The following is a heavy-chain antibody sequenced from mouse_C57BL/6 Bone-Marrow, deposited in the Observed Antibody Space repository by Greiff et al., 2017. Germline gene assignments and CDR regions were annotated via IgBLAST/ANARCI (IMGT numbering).Heavy chain of an antibody. D-gene: IGHD1-1*01. CDR1: GYSITSGYY. CDR2: ISYDGSN. J-gene: IGHJ4*01. V-gene: IGHV3-6*01. CDR3: ARDRTTVGGAMDY. Sequence: EVKLQESGPGLVKPSQSLSLTCSVTGYSITSGYYWNWIRQFPGNKLEWMGYISYDGSNNYNPSLKNRISITRDTSKNQFFLKLNSVTTEDTATYYCARDRTTVGGAMDYWGQGTSVTVSS.